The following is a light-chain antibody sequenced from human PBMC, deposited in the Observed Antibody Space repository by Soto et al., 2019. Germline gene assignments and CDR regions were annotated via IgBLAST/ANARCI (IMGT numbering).Light chain of an antibody. CDR2: SNN. V-gene: IGLV1-44*01. CDR1: NSNIGVNT. CDR3: AAWDDSLSGYV. Sequence: QPVLTQPPSTSGTPGQRVTISCSGSNSNIGVNTVNWYQQLPGTAPKLLIYSNNQRPSGVPDRFSGSKSGTSASLAINGLQSEDEADYYCAAWDDSLSGYVFGTGTKLTVL. J-gene: IGLJ1*01.